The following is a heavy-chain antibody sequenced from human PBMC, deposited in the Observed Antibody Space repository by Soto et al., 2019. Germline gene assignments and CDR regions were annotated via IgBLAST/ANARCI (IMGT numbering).Heavy chain of an antibody. Sequence: SETLSLTFAVSGYSIASGYYWAWIRQSPGQGLEWIGSIYHAGSVYYNPSLNSRVAVSLDTTKNHFSLKLTSVTAADTAVSYCARTFDYYGMDVWGQGTTVTVSS. V-gene: IGHV4-38-2*01. CDR2: IYHAGSV. CDR3: ARTFDYYGMDV. CDR1: GYSIASGYY. J-gene: IGHJ6*02.